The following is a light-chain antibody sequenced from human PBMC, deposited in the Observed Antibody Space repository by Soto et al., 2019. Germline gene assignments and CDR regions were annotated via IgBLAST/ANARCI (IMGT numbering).Light chain of an antibody. CDR3: QQSYSTPT. CDR1: QSNSTS. J-gene: IGKJ2*01. CDR2: TTS. V-gene: IGKV1-39*01. Sequence: DIQMNQSQCSLSASVGDRVTITCRASQSNSTSLNWYQQKPGKAPKLLIHTTSSLQRGVPSRFSGSGSGTDFTLTVDSLQPDDFSTYNCQQSYSTPTFGQGTKVEIK.